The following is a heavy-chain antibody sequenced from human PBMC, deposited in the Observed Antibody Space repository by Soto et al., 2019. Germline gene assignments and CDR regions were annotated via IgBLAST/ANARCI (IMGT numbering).Heavy chain of an antibody. Sequence: QVRLVQSGAELKKPGSSVKVSCSASGGTFNSYTIHWVRQAPGQGLEWVGRGNPIVGMSTSAVKFQGRVTINADRSTTKAYMDLSSRKSEDTAIDYCATSYGSGSTHFDSWGQGTLVTVSS. J-gene: IGHJ4*02. CDR1: GGTFNSYT. CDR2: GNPIVGMS. V-gene: IGHV1-69*02. CDR3: ATSYGSGSTHFDS. D-gene: IGHD3-10*01.